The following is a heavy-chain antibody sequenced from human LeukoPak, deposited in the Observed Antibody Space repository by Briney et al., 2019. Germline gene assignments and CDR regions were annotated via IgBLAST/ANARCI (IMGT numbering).Heavy chain of an antibody. CDR2: IGTAGDT. CDR1: GFTFSSYD. Sequence: GSLRLSCAASGFTFSSYDMHWVRQATGKGLEWVSAIGTAGDTSYPGSVKGRFTISRENAKNSLYLKMNSLRAGDTAVYYCARDYRGGFDIWGQGTMVTVSS. D-gene: IGHD3-10*01. V-gene: IGHV3-13*01. J-gene: IGHJ3*02. CDR3: ARDYRGGFDI.